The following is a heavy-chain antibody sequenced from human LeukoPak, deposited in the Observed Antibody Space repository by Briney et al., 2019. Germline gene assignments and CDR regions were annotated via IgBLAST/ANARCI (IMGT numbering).Heavy chain of an antibody. J-gene: IGHJ4*02. CDR3: ARLRDYYDSSGYYYG. D-gene: IGHD3-22*01. Sequence: SVKVSCKASGGTFSSYAISWVRQAPGQGLEWRGGIIPIFGTANYAQKFQGRVTITADESTSTAYMELSSLRSEDTAVYYCARLRDYYDSSGYYYGWGQGTLVTVSS. CDR1: GGTFSSYA. V-gene: IGHV1-69*13. CDR2: IIPIFGTA.